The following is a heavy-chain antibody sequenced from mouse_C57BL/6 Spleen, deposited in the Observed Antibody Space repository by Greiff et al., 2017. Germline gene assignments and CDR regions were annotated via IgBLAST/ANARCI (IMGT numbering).Heavy chain of an antibody. Sequence: QVQLQQSGPELVKPGASVKISCKASGYAFSSSWMNWVKQRPGTGLEWIGRIYPGDGDTNYNGKFKGKATLTADKSSSTAYMQLSSLTSEDSAVYFCAREGLRYAMDYWGQGTSVTVSS. CDR3: AREGLRYAMDY. V-gene: IGHV1-82*01. D-gene: IGHD2-4*01. J-gene: IGHJ4*01. CDR1: GYAFSSSW. CDR2: IYPGDGDT.